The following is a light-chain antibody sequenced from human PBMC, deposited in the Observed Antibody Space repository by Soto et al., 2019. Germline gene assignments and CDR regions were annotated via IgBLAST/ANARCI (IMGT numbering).Light chain of an antibody. V-gene: IGKV3-15*01. Sequence: ETVMTQSPATLSVSPGERATLSCRASESVSSNLVWYQQKPGQAPRLLIYGASTRVTGIPARFSGSGSGTEFTLTISSLQSEDFAVNYCLQYKNWPRTFGQGTKVEIK. CDR2: GAS. CDR1: ESVSSN. CDR3: LQYKNWPRT. J-gene: IGKJ1*01.